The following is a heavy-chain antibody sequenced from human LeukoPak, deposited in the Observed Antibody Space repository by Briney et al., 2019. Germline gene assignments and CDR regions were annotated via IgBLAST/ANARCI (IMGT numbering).Heavy chain of an antibody. J-gene: IGHJ5*02. CDR2: ASESGGT. D-gene: IGHD3-3*01. CDR3: AKNGQSGFSFDP. V-gene: IGHV4-34*01. Sequence: SETLSLTCAVYGGSLNGHYWSWIRQPPGKGLEWIGEASESGGTKFNPSLKSRVTISADTYKNQFSLKLNSVTAADTAVYYCAKNGQSGFSFDPWGQGTLVTVSS. CDR1: GGSLNGHY.